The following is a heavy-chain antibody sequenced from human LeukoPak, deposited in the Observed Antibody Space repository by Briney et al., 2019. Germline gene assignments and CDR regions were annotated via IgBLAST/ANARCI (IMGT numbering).Heavy chain of an antibody. Sequence: TSETLSLTCTVSGGFISSSSHYWAWIRQPPGKGLEWIGSIYYSGSTCYSPSLKSRVTISVDTSKNQFSLKLSSVTAADTAVYYCAREQNSSAGSWGQGTLVTVSS. CDR1: GGFISSSSHY. CDR3: AREQNSSAGS. CDR2: IYYSGST. D-gene: IGHD6-6*01. J-gene: IGHJ5*02. V-gene: IGHV4-39*07.